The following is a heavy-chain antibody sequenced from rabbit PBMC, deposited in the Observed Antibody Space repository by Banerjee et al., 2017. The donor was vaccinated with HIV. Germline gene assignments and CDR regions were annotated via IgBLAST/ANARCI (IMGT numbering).Heavy chain of an antibody. Sequence: QSLEESGGDLVKPGASLTLTCTASGFSFSSSYYMCWVRQAPGKGLECIACIYGDSSGSTWYASWAKGRFTISKTSSTTVTLQMTSLTAADTATYFCARGSATMTMVITGYYLNLWGPGTLVT. V-gene: IGHV1S40*01. D-gene: IGHD2-1*01. J-gene: IGHJ4*01. CDR3: ARGSATMTMVITGYYLNL. CDR1: GFSFSSSYY. CDR2: IYGDSSGST.